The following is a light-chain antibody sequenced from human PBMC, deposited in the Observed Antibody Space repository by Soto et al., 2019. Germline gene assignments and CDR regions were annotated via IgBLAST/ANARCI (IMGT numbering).Light chain of an antibody. CDR1: QIINTW. Sequence: DIQMTQSPSSLFASVGDRVTITCRASQIINTWLAWYQQRPGKAPKLLIYRASNLVNGVPSRFSGSGSGTEFTLTISSLQPDDFSIYYCQVYETYSGTFGPGTKVDL. J-gene: IGKJ3*01. CDR2: RAS. V-gene: IGKV1-5*03. CDR3: QVYETYSGT.